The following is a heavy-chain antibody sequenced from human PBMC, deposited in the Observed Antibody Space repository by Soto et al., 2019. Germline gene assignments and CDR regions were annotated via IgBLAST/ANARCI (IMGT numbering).Heavy chain of an antibody. D-gene: IGHD3-3*01. Sequence: QVQLVESGGGVVQPGRSLRLSCAASGVTFSSYGMHWVRQAPGKGLEWVAVISYDGSNKYYANSVKGRFTISRDNSKNALYLQMNSLRAEDTAVYYCAKDRRRITIFGVVIYWGQGTLVTVSS. CDR3: AKDRRRITIFGVVIY. CDR1: GVTFSSYG. CDR2: ISYDGSNK. J-gene: IGHJ4*02. V-gene: IGHV3-30*18.